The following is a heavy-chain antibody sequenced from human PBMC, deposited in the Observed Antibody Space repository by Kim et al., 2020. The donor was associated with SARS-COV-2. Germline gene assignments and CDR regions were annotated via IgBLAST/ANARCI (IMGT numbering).Heavy chain of an antibody. Sequence: KFQGTAAITADNSTSTAYLELNSLRSEDTAVYYCARASFFYDSSGYHFDYWGQGTLVTVSS. D-gene: IGHD3-22*01. V-gene: IGHV1-69*04. CDR3: ARASFFYDSSGYHFDY. J-gene: IGHJ4*02.